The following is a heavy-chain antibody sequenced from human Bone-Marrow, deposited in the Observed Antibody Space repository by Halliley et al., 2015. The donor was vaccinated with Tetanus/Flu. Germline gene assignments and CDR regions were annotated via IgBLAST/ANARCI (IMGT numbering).Heavy chain of an antibody. CDR2: ISDDSSYL. Sequence: ISDDSSYLYYAGAVKGRIPISRNNAKSSLYLQVNSLRAEDTGVYYCTRDLPGSLSYHNFRDYWGQGTLVTVSS. V-gene: IGHV3-21*01. D-gene: IGHD3-3*01. J-gene: IGHJ4*02. CDR3: TRDLPGSLSYHNFRDY.